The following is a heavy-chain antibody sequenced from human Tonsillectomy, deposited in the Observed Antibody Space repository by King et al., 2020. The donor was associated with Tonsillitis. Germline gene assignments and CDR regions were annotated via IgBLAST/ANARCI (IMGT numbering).Heavy chain of an antibody. D-gene: IGHD2-2*01. V-gene: IGHV4-59*01. J-gene: IGHJ6*02. CDR2: TYYSGST. CDR3: ARDGCSSTSCYRTGYYYYYYGMDV. CDR1: GGSISSYY. Sequence: VQLQESGPGLVKPSETLSLTCTVSGGSISSYYWTWIRQPPGKGLGGIGNTYYSGSTNYNPSLKSGFTIPVDTSRNQFSLKLSSVTAADTAVYYCARDGCSSTSCYRTGYYYYYYGMDVWGQGTTVTVSS.